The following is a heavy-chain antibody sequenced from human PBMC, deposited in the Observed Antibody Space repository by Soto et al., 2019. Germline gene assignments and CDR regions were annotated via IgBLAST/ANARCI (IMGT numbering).Heavy chain of an antibody. CDR3: ARVRSRAITMIVVAHNWFDP. V-gene: IGHV4-34*01. CDR2: INHSGST. Sequence: PSETLSLTCAVYGGSFSGYYWSWIRQPPGKGLEWIGEINHSGSTNYNPSLKSRVTISVDTSKNQFSLKLSSVTAADTAVYYCARVRSRAITMIVVAHNWFDPWGQGTLVTVPS. D-gene: IGHD3-22*01. J-gene: IGHJ5*02. CDR1: GGSFSGYY.